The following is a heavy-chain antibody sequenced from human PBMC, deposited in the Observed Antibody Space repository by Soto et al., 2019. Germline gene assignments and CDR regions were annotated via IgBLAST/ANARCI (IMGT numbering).Heavy chain of an antibody. CDR2: ISANSGDT. J-gene: IGHJ4*02. CDR3: ARDFRDSCRGTSCIYFDY. D-gene: IGHD2-2*01. CDR1: GYTFASYG. Sequence: ASVKVSCKASGYTFASYGFSWVRQAPGQGLEWVAWISANSGDTNSAQKFQDRVTLTTDTSTSTAYMDLGSLRSDDTAVYYCARDFRDSCRGTSCIYFDYWGQGTLVTVSS. V-gene: IGHV1-18*01.